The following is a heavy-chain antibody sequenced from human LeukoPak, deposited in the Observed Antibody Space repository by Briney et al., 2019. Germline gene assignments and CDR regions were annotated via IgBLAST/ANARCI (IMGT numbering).Heavy chain of an antibody. J-gene: IGHJ4*02. CDR3: ARAGGLSSGYWDS. D-gene: IGHD3-22*01. CDR1: GFPVSNKY. Sequence: PGGSLRLSSAASGFPVSNKYMSWGRQCPGKGLGWVSVIYSGGSTYYADSVKGRFTISRDNSQNTVFLQMNSLRAEDTAIYYCARAGGLSSGYWDSWGQGTLVTVSS. V-gene: IGHV3-53*01. CDR2: IYSGGST.